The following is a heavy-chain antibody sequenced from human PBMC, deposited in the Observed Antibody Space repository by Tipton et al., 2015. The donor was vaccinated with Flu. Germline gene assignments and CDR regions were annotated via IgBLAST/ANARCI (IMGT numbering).Heavy chain of an antibody. V-gene: IGHV4-39*07. J-gene: IGHJ4*02. D-gene: IGHD2-2*01. Sequence: LRLSCTVSGGPISSSSYYWGWIRQPPGKGLEWIGSIYYSGSTYYNPSLKSRVTISVDTSKNRFSLKLSSVTAADTAVYYCARRVVVPAAIYFDYWGQGTLVTVSS. CDR1: GGPISSSSYY. CDR2: IYYSGST. CDR3: ARRVVVPAAIYFDY.